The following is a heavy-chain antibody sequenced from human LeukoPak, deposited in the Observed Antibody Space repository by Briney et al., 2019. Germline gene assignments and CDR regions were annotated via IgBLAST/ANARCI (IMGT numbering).Heavy chain of an antibody. V-gene: IGHV3-23*01. Sequence: PGGSLRLSCAASEFTFSSYGMSWVRQAPGKGLEWVSGISGSGGSTYYADSVKGRFTISRDNSKNTLYLQMNSLRAEDTALYYCAKGAFGGCDYWGQGTLVTVSS. J-gene: IGHJ4*02. CDR2: ISGSGGST. D-gene: IGHD3-16*01. CDR1: EFTFSSYG. CDR3: AKGAFGGCDY.